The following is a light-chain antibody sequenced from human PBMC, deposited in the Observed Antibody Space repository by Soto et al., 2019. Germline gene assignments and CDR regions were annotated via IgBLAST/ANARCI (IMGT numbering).Light chain of an antibody. J-gene: IGLJ1*01. V-gene: IGLV2-14*01. CDR2: EVT. CDR3: SSYTSSNTPYV. CDR1: SSDVGAYNF. Sequence: QSVLTQPASVSGAPGQSITISCTGSSSDVGAYNFVSWYQHHPGKAPKLILYEVTTHPSGVSSRFSGSKSGNTASLTISVLQADDEANYYCSSYTSSNTPYVFGTGTNITVL.